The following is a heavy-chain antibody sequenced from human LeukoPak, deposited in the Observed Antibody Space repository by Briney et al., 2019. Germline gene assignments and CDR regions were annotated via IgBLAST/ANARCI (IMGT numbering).Heavy chain of an antibody. V-gene: IGHV1-69*06. D-gene: IGHD3-22*01. CDR2: IIPIFGTA. Sequence: GASVTVSCKASVGTFSSYAISWVRQAPGQGLEWMGGIIPIFGTANYAQKFQGRVTITADKSTSTAYRELSSLRSEETAVYYCARDFFHYYDLDVFDIWGQGTMVTVSS. J-gene: IGHJ3*02. CDR1: VGTFSSYA. CDR3: ARDFFHYYDLDVFDI.